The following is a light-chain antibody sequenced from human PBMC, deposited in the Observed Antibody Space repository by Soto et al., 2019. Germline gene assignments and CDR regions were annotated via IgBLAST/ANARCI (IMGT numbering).Light chain of an antibody. CDR3: QQYDKWPRT. CDR2: GAS. Sequence: EIVLTQSPGTLSLSPGERATLSCRASQSVSSSYLAWYQQKPGQAPRLLIYGASSRATGIPDRFSGSGSETEYTLTISSLQSEDFAVYYCQQYDKWPRTFGQGTKVDIK. CDR1: QSVSSSY. J-gene: IGKJ1*01. V-gene: IGKV3-20*01.